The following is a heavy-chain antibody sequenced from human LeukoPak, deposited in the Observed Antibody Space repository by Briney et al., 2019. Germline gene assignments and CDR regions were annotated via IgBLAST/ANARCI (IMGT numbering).Heavy chain of an antibody. V-gene: IGHV4-59*01. D-gene: IGHD2-2*01. CDR2: SYYSGST. CDR1: GGSISSYY. J-gene: IGHJ6*02. Sequence: PSETLSLTCNVSGGSISSYYWSWIRQPPGKGREGIGYSYYSGSTDYNPSLKSRVTISVDTSKNQFSLKLSSVTAADTAVYYCARGLVVPAAMEDYYYGMDVWGQGTTVIVSS. CDR3: ARGLVVPAAMEDYYYGMDV.